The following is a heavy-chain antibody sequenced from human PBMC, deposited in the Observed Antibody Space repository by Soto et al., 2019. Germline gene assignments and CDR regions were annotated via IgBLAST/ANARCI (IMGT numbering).Heavy chain of an antibody. CDR1: GYTFTSYD. V-gene: IGHV1-8*01. CDR3: ARVGYYDYIWGSYRYTRYDY. Sequence: ASVKVSCKASGYTFTSYDINWVRQATGQGLEWMGWMNPNSGNTGYAQKFQGRVTMTRNTSISTAYMELSSLRSEGTAVYYCARVGYYDYIWGSYRYTRYDYWGQGTLVTVSS. J-gene: IGHJ4*02. CDR2: MNPNSGNT. D-gene: IGHD3-16*02.